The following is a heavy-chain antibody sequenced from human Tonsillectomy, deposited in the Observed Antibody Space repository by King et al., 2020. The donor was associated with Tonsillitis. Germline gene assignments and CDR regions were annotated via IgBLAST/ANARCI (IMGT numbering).Heavy chain of an antibody. CDR3: AKALRYLASLSDYYYYYGIDV. CDR2: IYYSGST. J-gene: IGHJ6*02. D-gene: IGHD3-9*01. Sequence: VQLQESGPGLVKPSETLSLTCTVSGGSISSYYWSWIRQPPGKGLEWIGYIYYSGSTNYNPSLKSRVTISVETSKNQFSLKLSSVTAADTAVYYCAKALRYLASLSDYYYYYGIDVWGHGTPVTVSS. V-gene: IGHV4-59*01. CDR1: GGSISSYY.